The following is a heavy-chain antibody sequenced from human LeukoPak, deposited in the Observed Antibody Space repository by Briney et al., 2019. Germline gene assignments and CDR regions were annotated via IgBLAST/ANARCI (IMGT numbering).Heavy chain of an antibody. CDR3: ARDYAFWSGYRSPEGYYYGMDV. D-gene: IGHD3/OR15-3a*01. V-gene: IGHV3-53*01. Sequence: GGSLRLSCAASGFTVSSNYMSWVRQAPGKGLEWVSVIYSGGSTYYADSVKGRFTISRDNSKNTLYLQMNSLRAEDTAMYYCARDYAFWSGYRSPEGYYYGMDVWGQGTTVTVSS. CDR1: GFTVSSNY. J-gene: IGHJ6*02. CDR2: IYSGGST.